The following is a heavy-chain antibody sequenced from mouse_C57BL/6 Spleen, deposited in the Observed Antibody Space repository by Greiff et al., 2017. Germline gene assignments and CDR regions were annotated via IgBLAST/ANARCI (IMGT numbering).Heavy chain of an antibody. CDR2: IYPRSGNT. D-gene: IGHD2-4*01. J-gene: IGHJ2*01. CDR3: ARREYDEYESFDY. CDR1: GYTFTSYG. Sequence: QVQLQQSGAELARPGASVKLSCKASGYTFTSYGISWVKQRTGQGLEWIGVIYPRSGNTYYNEKFKGKATLTADKSSSTAYMELRSLTSEDAAVYFFARREYDEYESFDYWGQGTTRTVSS. V-gene: IGHV1-81*01.